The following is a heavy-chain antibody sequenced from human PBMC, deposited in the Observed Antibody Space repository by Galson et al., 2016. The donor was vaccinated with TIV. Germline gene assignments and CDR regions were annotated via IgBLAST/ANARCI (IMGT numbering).Heavy chain of an antibody. CDR2: IIPIFAIA. V-gene: IGHV1-69*13. CDR3: ARVSDYYGSGSYYNVLGY. CDR1: GAIFNSYA. Sequence: SVKVSCKASGAIFNSYAISWVRQAPGQGLEWMGGIIPIFAIAKYAQKFQGRVTITAGESTSTAYMELSSLRSEDTAVYYCARVSDYYGSGSYYNVLGYWGQGTLVTVSS. D-gene: IGHD3-10*01. J-gene: IGHJ4*02.